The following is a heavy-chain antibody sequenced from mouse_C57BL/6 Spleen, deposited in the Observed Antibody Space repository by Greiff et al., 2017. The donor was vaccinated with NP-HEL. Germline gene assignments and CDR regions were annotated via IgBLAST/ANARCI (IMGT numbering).Heavy chain of an antibody. J-gene: IGHJ3*01. CDR3: ARSDDYDWFAY. CDR2: INPSTGGT. V-gene: IGHV1-42*01. Sequence: VHVKQSGPELVKPGASVKISCKASGYSFTGYYMNWVKQSPEKSLEWIGEINPSTGGTTYNQKFKAKATLTVDKSSSTAYMQLKSLTSEDSAVYYCARSDDYDWFAYWGQGTLVTVSA. CDR1: GYSFTGYY. D-gene: IGHD2-4*01.